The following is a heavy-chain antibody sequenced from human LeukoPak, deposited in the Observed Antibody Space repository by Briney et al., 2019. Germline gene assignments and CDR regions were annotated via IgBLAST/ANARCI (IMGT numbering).Heavy chain of an antibody. Sequence: ASVKVSCKASGGTLSSYAISWVRQAPGQGLEWMGGIIPIFGTANYAQKFQGRVTITTDESTSTAYMELSSLRSEDTAVYYCASRFRAIFGVVRGGFDPWGQGTLVTVSS. V-gene: IGHV1-69*05. J-gene: IGHJ5*02. CDR2: IIPIFGTA. CDR1: GGTLSSYA. D-gene: IGHD3-3*01. CDR3: ASRFRAIFGVVRGGFDP.